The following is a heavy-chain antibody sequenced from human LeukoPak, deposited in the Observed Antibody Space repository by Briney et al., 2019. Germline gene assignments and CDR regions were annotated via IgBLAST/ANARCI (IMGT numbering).Heavy chain of an antibody. V-gene: IGHV3-30*18. CDR3: AKGRIAAAGILDY. D-gene: IGHD6-13*01. J-gene: IGHJ4*02. CDR1: GFTFSSYG. CDR2: ISYDGSNK. Sequence: GGSLSLSCAASGFTFSSYGMHWVRPAPGKGLECVAVISYDGSNKYYADSVKGRFTISRDNFKNTLYLQMNSLRAEDTAVYYCAKGRIAAAGILDYWGQGTLVTVSS.